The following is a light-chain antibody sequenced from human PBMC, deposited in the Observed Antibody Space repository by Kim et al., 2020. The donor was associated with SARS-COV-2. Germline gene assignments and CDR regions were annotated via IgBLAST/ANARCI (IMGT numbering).Light chain of an antibody. CDR2: YDG. Sequence: AQGNTAGNTCGGSDVGSKSVHVYQPKPGQAHVLQIYYDGDRPSGIPERFPGSNSANPATLTISRVEAGDEADYYCQVWDSDSDHAVFGGGTQLTVL. V-gene: IGLV3-21*04. CDR3: QVWDSDSDHAV. J-gene: IGLJ2*01. CDR1: DVGSKS.